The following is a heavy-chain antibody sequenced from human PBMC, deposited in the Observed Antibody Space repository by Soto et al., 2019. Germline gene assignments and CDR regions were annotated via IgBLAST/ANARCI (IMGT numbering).Heavy chain of an antibody. D-gene: IGHD6-6*01. Sequence: SETLSLTCAVYGGSFSGYYWSWIHQPPGKGLEWIGEINHSGSTNYNPSLKSRVTISVDTSKNQFSLKLSSVTAADTAVYYCARALSIAARPGDYYYYYMDVWGKGTTVTVSS. CDR2: INHSGST. V-gene: IGHV4-34*01. CDR3: ARALSIAARPGDYYYYYMDV. CDR1: GGSFSGYY. J-gene: IGHJ6*03.